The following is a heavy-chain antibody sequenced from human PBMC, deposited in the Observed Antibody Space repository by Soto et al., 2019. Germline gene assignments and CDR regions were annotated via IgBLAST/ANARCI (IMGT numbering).Heavy chain of an antibody. V-gene: IGHV1-18*01. Sequence: ASVKVSCKTSGYTFSNYGITWVRQAPGQPLEWLGWISLYSDGTNYAQKCQGRVSMTTDTSTTTAYMELRSLRSDDTAVHYCARVVPGAEAWFGPWGQGTLVTVSS. CDR2: ISLYSDGT. J-gene: IGHJ5*02. CDR1: GYTFSNYG. CDR3: ARVVPGAEAWFGP. D-gene: IGHD2-2*01.